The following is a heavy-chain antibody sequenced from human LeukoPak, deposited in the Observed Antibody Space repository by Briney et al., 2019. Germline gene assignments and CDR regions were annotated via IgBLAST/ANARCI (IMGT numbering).Heavy chain of an antibody. CDR3: AKYCGYSSSWYKLGFDY. J-gene: IGHJ4*02. V-gene: IGHV3-23*01. D-gene: IGHD6-13*01. Sequence: GGSLRLSCAASGFTFSTYAMSWVRQAPGKGLEWVSAISSSGGSTYYADSVKGRFTISRDNSKNTLYLQMNSLRAEDTAVYYCAKYCGYSSSWYKLGFDYWDQGTLVTVSS. CDR1: GFTFSTYA. CDR2: ISSSGGST.